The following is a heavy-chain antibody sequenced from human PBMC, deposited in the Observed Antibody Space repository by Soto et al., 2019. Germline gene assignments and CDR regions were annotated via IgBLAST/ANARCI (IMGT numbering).Heavy chain of an antibody. CDR2: IYYSGST. Sequence: PSETLSLTCTASGGSISSSSYYWGWIRQPPGKGLEWIGSIYYSGSTYYNPSLKSRVTISVDTSKNQFSLKLSSVTAADTAVYYCARRGSGSYSDDWGQGTLVTVSS. V-gene: IGHV4-39*01. CDR3: ARRGSGSYSDD. D-gene: IGHD3-10*01. J-gene: IGHJ4*02. CDR1: GGSISSSSYY.